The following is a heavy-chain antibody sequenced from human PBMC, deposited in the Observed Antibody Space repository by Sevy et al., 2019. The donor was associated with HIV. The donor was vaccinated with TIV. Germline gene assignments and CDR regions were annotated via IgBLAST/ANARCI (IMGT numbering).Heavy chain of an antibody. V-gene: IGHV3-23*01. J-gene: IGHJ5*02. D-gene: IGHD3-3*01. CDR1: GFTFSSYA. Sequence: GGSLRLSCAASGFTFSSYAMSWVRQAPGKGLEWVSAISGSGGSTYYADPVKGRFTISRDNSKNTLYLQMNSLRAEDTAVYYCAKDPIRTDYDFWSVTADWFDPWGQGTLVTVSS. CDR2: ISGSGGST. CDR3: AKDPIRTDYDFWSVTADWFDP.